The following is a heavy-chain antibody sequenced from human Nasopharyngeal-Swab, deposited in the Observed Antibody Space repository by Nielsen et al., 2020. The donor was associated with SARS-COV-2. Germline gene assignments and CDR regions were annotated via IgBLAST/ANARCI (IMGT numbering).Heavy chain of an antibody. D-gene: IGHD6-19*01. CDR3: ARSYSSGGMDV. V-gene: IGHV3-23*01. J-gene: IGHJ6*02. CDR1: GFTFSRFG. Sequence: CAASGFTFSRFGMGWVRQAPGKGLEWVSAISASGVTTYYADSVKGRFTISRDNAKNSLYLQMNSLRDEDTAVYYCARSYSSGGMDVWGQGTTVTVSS. CDR2: ISASGVTT.